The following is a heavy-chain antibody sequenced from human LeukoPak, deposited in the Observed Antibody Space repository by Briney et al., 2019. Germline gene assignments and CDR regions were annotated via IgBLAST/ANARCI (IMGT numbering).Heavy chain of an antibody. CDR3: AKAGLYNILTGYSDWYFDL. CDR2: VSGSGGST. D-gene: IGHD3-9*01. CDR1: GFTFSSYA. Sequence: GGSLRLSCAASGFTFSSYAMTWVRQAPGKGLEWVSGVSGSGGSTYYADSVKGRFTISRDNSKNTLYLQMNSLRAEDTAVYYCAKAGLYNILTGYSDWYFDLWGRGTLVTVSS. J-gene: IGHJ2*01. V-gene: IGHV3-23*01.